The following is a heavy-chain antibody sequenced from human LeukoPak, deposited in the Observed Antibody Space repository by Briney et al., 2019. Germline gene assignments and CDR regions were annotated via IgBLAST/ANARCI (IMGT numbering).Heavy chain of an antibody. V-gene: IGHV3-30*02. Sequence: GGSLRLSCAASGFTFSSYGMHWVRQAPGKGLEGVAFIRYDDKYYADSVKGRFTISRDNSKNTLYLQMSSLRADDTAVYYCAKDLKYYGSGSYWYWGQGTLVTVSS. J-gene: IGHJ4*02. CDR1: GFTFSSYG. CDR3: AKDLKYYGSGSYWY. CDR2: IRYDDK. D-gene: IGHD3-10*01.